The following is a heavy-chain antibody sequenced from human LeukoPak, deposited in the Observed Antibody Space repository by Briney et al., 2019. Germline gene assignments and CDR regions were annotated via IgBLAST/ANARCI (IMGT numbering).Heavy chain of an antibody. D-gene: IGHD6-13*01. CDR1: GGSISSYY. J-gene: IGHJ6*02. CDR2: IYYSGST. Sequence: SETLSLTCTVSGGSISSYYWSWIRQPPGKGLEWIGYIYYSGSTNYNPSLKSRVTISVDTSKNQFSLKLSSVTAADTAVYYCARYSLIAAAGPADYYYGMDVWGQGTTVTVSS. V-gene: IGHV4-59*01. CDR3: ARYSLIAAAGPADYYYGMDV.